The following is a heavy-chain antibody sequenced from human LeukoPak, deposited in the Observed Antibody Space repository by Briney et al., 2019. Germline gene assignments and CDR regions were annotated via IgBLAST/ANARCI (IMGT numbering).Heavy chain of an antibody. J-gene: IGHJ6*03. V-gene: IGHV4-4*09. CDR3: ARHPRGAARPGYYYYMDV. CDR2: IYTSGST. D-gene: IGHD6-6*01. CDR1: GGSISSYY. Sequence: SETLSLTCTVSGGSISSYYWSWIRQPPGKGLEWIGYIYTSGSTNYNPSLKSRVTLSVDTSKTQFSLKLSSVTAADTAVYYCARHPRGAARPGYYYYMDVWGKGTTVTVSS.